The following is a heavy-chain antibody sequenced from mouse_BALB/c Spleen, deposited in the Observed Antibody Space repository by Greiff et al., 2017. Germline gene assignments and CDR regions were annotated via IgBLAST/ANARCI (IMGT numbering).Heavy chain of an antibody. Sequence: QVQLKESGAELVKPGASVKLSCKASGYTFTSYYMYWVKQRPGQGLEWIGEINPSNGGTNFNEKFKSKATLTVDKSSSTAYMQLSSLTSEDSAVYYCTRVPHYYAMDYWGQGTSVTVSS. J-gene: IGHJ4*01. CDR1: GYTFTSYY. V-gene: IGHV1S81*02. CDR3: TRVPHYYAMDY. CDR2: INPSNGGT.